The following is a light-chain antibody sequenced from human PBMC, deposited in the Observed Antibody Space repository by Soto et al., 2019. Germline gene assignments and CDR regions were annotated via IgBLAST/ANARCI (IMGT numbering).Light chain of an antibody. CDR2: DAS. J-gene: IGKJ1*01. V-gene: IGKV1-5*01. CDR3: QQYNSYSWT. Sequence: DIQMTQSPSTLSASVGDRVTITCRASQSISSWLAWYQQKPGKAPKLRIYDASSLASGVPSRFSGSGSGTEFTLTISSLPPDDFANYYCQQYNSYSWTFGQGTKVEIK. CDR1: QSISSW.